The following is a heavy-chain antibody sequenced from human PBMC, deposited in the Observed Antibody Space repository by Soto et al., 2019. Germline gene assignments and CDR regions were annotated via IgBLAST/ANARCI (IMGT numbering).Heavy chain of an antibody. CDR3: ARGPSSDCSSSSCYAFDI. D-gene: IGHD2-2*01. Sequence: TGGSLRLSCAASGFTFSSYAMSWVRQAPGKGLEWVSAISGSGGSTYYADSVKGRFTISRDNSKNTLYLQMNSLRAEDTALYYWARGPSSDCSSSSCYAFDIWGQGTMVTVSS. CDR2: ISGSGGST. CDR1: GFTFSSYA. V-gene: IGHV3-23*01. J-gene: IGHJ3*02.